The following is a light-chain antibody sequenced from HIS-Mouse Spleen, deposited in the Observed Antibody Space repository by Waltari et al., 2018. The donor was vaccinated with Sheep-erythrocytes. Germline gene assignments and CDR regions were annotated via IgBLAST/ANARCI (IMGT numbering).Light chain of an antibody. J-gene: IGLJ3*02. Sequence: QSVLTQPPSASGTPGQRVTISCSGRSSNIGSNYVYWYQQLPGTAPKLLIYRNNQWPSGVPDRFSGSKSGTSASLAISGLRSEDEADYYCAAWDDSLSRVFGGGTKLTVL. CDR1: SSNIGSNY. V-gene: IGLV1-47*01. CDR2: RNN. CDR3: AAWDDSLSRV.